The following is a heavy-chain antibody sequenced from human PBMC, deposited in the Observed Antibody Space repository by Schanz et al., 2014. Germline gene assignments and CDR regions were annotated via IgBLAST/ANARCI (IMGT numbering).Heavy chain of an antibody. J-gene: IGHJ4*02. CDR1: GGTFSTYT. CDR2: IIPILGIA. Sequence: QVQLVQSGAEVKKPGSSVKVSCKASGGTFSTYTISWVRQAPGQGLEWMGRIIPILGIANYAQKFQGRVTITADKSTFTAYMELSSLRSEDTAVYYCARGGSMVQEINFAYWGQGSLVTVSS. D-gene: IGHD3-10*01. V-gene: IGHV1-69*04. CDR3: ARGGSMVQEINFAY.